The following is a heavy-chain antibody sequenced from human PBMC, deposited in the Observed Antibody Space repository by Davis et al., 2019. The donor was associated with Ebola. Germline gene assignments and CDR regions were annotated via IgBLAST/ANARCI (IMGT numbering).Heavy chain of an antibody. V-gene: IGHV2-26*01. Sequence: SGPTLVKPTQTLTLTCTFSGFSLSTSGVGVGWIRQPPGKALEWLAHIFSNDEKSYSTSLKSRLTISKDTSKSQVVLTMTNMDPVDTATYYCARIRGLAAALDYYYGMDVWGQGTTVTVSS. CDR3: ARIRGLAAALDYYYGMDV. J-gene: IGHJ6*02. CDR2: IFSNDEK. D-gene: IGHD6-13*01. CDR1: GFSLSTSGVG.